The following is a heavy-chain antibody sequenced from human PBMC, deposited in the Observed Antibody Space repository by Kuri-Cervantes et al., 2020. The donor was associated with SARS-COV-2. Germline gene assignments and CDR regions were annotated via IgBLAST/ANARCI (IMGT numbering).Heavy chain of an antibody. D-gene: IGHD4/OR15-4a*01. CDR1: GDSFTYRF. CDR2: ITPFNGST. V-gene: IGHV1-45*02. Sequence: SVKVSCKASGDSFTYRFLHWVRQAPGQAPEWMGWITPFNGSTKYAQKFQDRLTITRDRPMNTAYMELSSLRYEDTAMYYCARSGPGAISREDGALDIWGQGTMVTVSS. CDR3: ARSGPGAISREDGALDI. J-gene: IGHJ3*02.